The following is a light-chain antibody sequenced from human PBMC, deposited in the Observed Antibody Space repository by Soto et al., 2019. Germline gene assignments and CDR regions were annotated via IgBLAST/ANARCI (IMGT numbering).Light chain of an antibody. J-gene: IGLJ2*01. CDR3: CSYAGSVV. Sequence: QSALTQPASVSGSPGQSITISCTGTSSDVGSYNFVSWYQQHPGKAPKFMSYDGSMRPSGVSNPFSGSKSGNTASPTISGLQAEDEDDYYCCSYAGSVVFGGGTKLTVL. V-gene: IGLV2-23*01. CDR1: SSDVGSYNF. CDR2: DGS.